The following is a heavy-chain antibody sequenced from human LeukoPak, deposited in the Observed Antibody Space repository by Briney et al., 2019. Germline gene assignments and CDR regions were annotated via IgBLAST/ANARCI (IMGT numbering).Heavy chain of an antibody. Sequence: GGSLRLSCAASGFIFSSYAMHWVRQAPGKGLEYVSAISSNGGSTYYANSVKGRSTISRDNSKNTLYLQMNSLRAEDTAVYYCAKDGGYCTNGVCYTGTYFDYWGQGTLVTVSS. CDR1: GFIFSSYA. D-gene: IGHD2-8*01. J-gene: IGHJ4*02. CDR2: ISSNGGST. CDR3: AKDGGYCTNGVCYTGTYFDY. V-gene: IGHV3-64*01.